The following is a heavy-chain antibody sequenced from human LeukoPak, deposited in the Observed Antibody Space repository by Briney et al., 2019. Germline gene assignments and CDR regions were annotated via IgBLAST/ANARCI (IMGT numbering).Heavy chain of an antibody. CDR3: TRGSGRNWFDP. CDR2: ISGSGGST. CDR1: GFTFSSYA. J-gene: IGHJ5*02. Sequence: GGSLRLSCAASGFTFSSYAMSWVRQAPGKGLEWVSAISGSGGSTYYADSVKGRFTISRDNSKNTLYLQMNSLRAGDTAVYYCTRGSGRNWFDPWGQGTLVTVSS. V-gene: IGHV3-23*01. D-gene: IGHD3-10*01.